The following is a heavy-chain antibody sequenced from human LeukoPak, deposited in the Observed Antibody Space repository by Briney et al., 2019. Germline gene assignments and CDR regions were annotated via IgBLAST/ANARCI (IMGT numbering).Heavy chain of an antibody. V-gene: IGHV4-59*06. J-gene: IGHJ5*02. CDR1: GGSISSYY. D-gene: IGHD2-2*01. CDR3: ARDSSSSWFYT. Sequence: SETLSLTCTVSGGSISSYYWGWLRQLPGKGLEWIAYVYYPGSTYYNPSLKSRVTISVDTPKNQFSLDLTSVTAADTAVYYCARDSSSSWFYTWGQGALVTVSS. CDR2: VYYPGST.